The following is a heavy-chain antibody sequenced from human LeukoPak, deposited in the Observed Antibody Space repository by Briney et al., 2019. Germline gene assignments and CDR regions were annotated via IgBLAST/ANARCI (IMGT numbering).Heavy chain of an antibody. V-gene: IGHV4-4*07. CDR1: GGSISSYY. CDR3: ARNLRCGGDCPPMGFYDGMDV. Sequence: PSETLSVTCTVSGGSISSYYWSWIRQPAGRGLEWIGRIYTSGSTNYTPSLKRRVTMSVDTSKNQFSLKLSSVTAADPAVYYCARNLRCGGDCPPMGFYDGMDVWGQGTTVTVSS. J-gene: IGHJ6*02. CDR2: IYTSGST. D-gene: IGHD2-21*02.